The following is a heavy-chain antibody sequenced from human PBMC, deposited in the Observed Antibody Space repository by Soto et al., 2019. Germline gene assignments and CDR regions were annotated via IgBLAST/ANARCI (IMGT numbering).Heavy chain of an antibody. J-gene: IGHJ4*02. CDR3: AGRSRTIE. CDR1: GGSISSSAW. Sequence: QVQLQESGPGLVKPSGTLSLTCAVSGGSISSSAWWSWVRQPPGKGLEWIGEIHHSGSTNYDPSLKCRITISVDRSKNQFSLELTSVTAADTAVYYCAGRSRTIEWGQGTQVTVSS. V-gene: IGHV4-4*02. CDR2: IHHSGST. D-gene: IGHD1-7*01.